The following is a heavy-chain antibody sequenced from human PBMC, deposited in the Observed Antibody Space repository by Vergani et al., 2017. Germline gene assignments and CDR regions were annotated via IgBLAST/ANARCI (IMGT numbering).Heavy chain of an antibody. CDR1: GYTFTSYY. D-gene: IGHD1-1*01. CDR3: ARGVTGHDY. J-gene: IGHJ4*02. V-gene: IGHV1-46*01. Sequence: VQLVQSGAEVKKPGATVKISCKVSGYTFTSYYMHWVRQAPGQGPEWMGIINPSGGSTSYAQKFQGRVTMTRDTSTSTVYMELSSLRSEDTAVYYCARGVTGHDYWGQGTLVTVSS. CDR2: INPSGGST.